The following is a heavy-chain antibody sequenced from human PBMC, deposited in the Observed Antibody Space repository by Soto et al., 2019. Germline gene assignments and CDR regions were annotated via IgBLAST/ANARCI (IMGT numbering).Heavy chain of an antibody. D-gene: IGHD2-2*01. Sequence: QVQLVQSGAEVKKPGASVKVSCKTSGYTFTSYGISWVRQAPGQGLEWVGWISAKNGNTNYAQKFQGRVTMTTDTSTTTAYMELSSLRSDDTAVYYFALDCVPTSCYLGYWGQGTLVTVSS. CDR3: ALDCVPTSCYLGY. V-gene: IGHV1-18*04. CDR2: ISAKNGNT. CDR1: GYTFTSYG. J-gene: IGHJ4*02.